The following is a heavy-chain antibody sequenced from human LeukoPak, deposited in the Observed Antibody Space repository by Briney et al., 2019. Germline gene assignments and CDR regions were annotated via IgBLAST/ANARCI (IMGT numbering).Heavy chain of an antibody. J-gene: IGHJ1*01. CDR2: ISGSGGST. CDR1: GGSFSGYY. V-gene: IGHV3-23*01. D-gene: IGHD4-17*01. Sequence: ETLSLTCAVYGGSFSGYYWSWVRQAPGKGLERVSAISGSGGSTYYADSVKGRFTISRDNSKNTLYLQMNSLRAEDTAVYYCAKDVTYGDYVYHFQHWGQGTLVTVSS. CDR3: AKDVTYGDYVYHFQH.